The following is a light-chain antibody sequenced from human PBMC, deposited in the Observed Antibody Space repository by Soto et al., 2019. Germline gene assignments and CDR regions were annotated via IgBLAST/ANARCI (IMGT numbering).Light chain of an antibody. CDR2: EVN. V-gene: IGLV2-8*01. J-gene: IGLJ1*01. Sequence: QSALTQPPSASGSPGQSVTISCAGTRSDVGGYRYVSWYKQYPGKAPKLVIYEVNKRPSGVPDRFSGSKSGNTASLTVSGLQAEDEADYYCGSYAGSSSVFGTGTKVTV. CDR3: GSYAGSSSV. CDR1: RSDVGGYRY.